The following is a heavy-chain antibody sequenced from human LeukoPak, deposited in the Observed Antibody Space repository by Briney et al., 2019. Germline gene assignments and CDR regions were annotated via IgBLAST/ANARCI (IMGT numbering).Heavy chain of an antibody. Sequence: PSETLSLTCTVSGGSISSSSYYWGWIRQPPGKGLERIGSIYYSGSTYYDPSLESRVTISVDTSKNQFSLKLSSVTAADTAVYYCARKQWLDSDWFDPWGQGTLVTVSS. CDR3: ARKQWLDSDWFDP. V-gene: IGHV4-39*07. CDR1: GGSISSSSYY. J-gene: IGHJ5*02. CDR2: IYYSGST. D-gene: IGHD6-19*01.